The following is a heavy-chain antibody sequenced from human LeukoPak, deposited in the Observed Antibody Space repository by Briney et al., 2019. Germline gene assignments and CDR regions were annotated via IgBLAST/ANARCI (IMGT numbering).Heavy chain of an antibody. CDR1: GGSISSGDYY. D-gene: IGHD1-26*01. V-gene: IGHV4-61*02. J-gene: IGHJ2*01. Sequence: ASETLSLTCTVSGGSISSGDYYWSWIRQPAGKGLEWIGRIYITGSTNYNPSLKSRLNISLDTSKKQFSLKLSSVTAADTAVYYCARNGRRYSGSSDWYFDVWGRGTLAIVSS. CDR3: ARNGRRYSGSSDWYFDV. CDR2: IYITGST.